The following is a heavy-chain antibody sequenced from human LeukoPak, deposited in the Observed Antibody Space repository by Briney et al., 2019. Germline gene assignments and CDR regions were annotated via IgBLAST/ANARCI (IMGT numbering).Heavy chain of an antibody. J-gene: IGHJ4*02. CDR1: GYTFTGYY. D-gene: IGHD2-2*01. CDR3: ARVGVEGASCYDY. CDR2: INPNSGGT. Sequence: ASVKVSCKASGYTFTGYYMHWVRQAPGQGLEWMGWINPNSGGTNYAQKFQGWVTMTRDTSISTAYMELSSLRSDDTAVYYCARVGVEGASCYDYWGQGTLVTVSS. V-gene: IGHV1-2*04.